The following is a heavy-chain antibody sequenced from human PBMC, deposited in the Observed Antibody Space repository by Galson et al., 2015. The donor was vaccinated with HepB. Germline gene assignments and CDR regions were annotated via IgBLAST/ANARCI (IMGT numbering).Heavy chain of an antibody. CDR2: ISTYNGDT. Sequence: SVKVSCKASGYSFTRYGLTWVRQAPGQGLEWMGWISTYNGDTNYAQKLQGRVTMTTDASTRTAHMEWRSLRSDDTAIYYCARTVDGYNYELFYWGQGTLVTVSS. CDR3: ARTVDGYNYELFY. J-gene: IGHJ4*02. V-gene: IGHV1-18*04. CDR1: GYSFTRYG. D-gene: IGHD5-24*01.